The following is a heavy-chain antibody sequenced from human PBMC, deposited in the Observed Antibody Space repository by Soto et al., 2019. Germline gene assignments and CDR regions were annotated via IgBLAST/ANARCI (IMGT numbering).Heavy chain of an antibody. CDR2: FKSKGDGGAA. V-gene: IGHV3-15*01. CDR1: GLTFSNAW. D-gene: IGHD6-19*01. Sequence: GGSLRLSCAASGLTFSNAWMSWVRQAPGKGLEWVGRFKSKGDGGAADYPAPVKGRFSISRDESKNTLYLQMNSLNTEDTAVSFCTTEMRHTSGWYGAFDIWGQGTTVTVSS. CDR3: TTEMRHTSGWYGAFDI. J-gene: IGHJ3*02.